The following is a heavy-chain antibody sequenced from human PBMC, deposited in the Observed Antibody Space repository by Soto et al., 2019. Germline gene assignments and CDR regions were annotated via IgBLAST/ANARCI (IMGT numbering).Heavy chain of an antibody. CDR2: ISSNGVGT. D-gene: IGHD6-6*01. CDR3: ARRARPDFYYMDV. J-gene: IGHJ6*03. Sequence: EVQLAESGGGLAQPGGSLRLSCAASGFTLSGYAMDWVRQAPGKGLEDVSGISSNGVGTYYANSVQGRFTIYRDNSKNTVYLQMGSLRPEDMAVYYCARRARPDFYYMDVWGKGTTVTVSS. CDR1: GFTLSGYA. V-gene: IGHV3-64*01.